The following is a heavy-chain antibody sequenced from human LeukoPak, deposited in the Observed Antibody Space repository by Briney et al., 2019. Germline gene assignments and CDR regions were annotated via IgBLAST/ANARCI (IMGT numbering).Heavy chain of an antibody. CDR1: GFSFSNFG. CDR2: IRYDGSNK. V-gene: IGHV3-30*02. CDR3: ATSPGLGYSSSLTGVDY. J-gene: IGHJ4*02. Sequence: GGSLRLSCAASGFSFSNFGMSWVRQSPGKGLEWVAFIRYDGSNKYYADSVKGRFTISRDSSKNTLYLQMNSLRAEDTAVYYCATSPGLGYSSSLTGVDYWGQGTLVTVSS. D-gene: IGHD6-6*01.